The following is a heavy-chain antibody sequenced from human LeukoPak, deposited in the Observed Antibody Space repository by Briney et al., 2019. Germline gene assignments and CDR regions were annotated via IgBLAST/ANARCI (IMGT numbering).Heavy chain of an antibody. J-gene: IGHJ4*02. CDR3: ATGTYYFDSPDYSELNF. CDR1: GYTLTGLS. CDR2: FNPEDGET. V-gene: IGHV1-24*01. D-gene: IGHD3-22*01. Sequence: ASVKVSCKVSGYTLTGLSMHWVRQAPGKGLEWMGGFNPEDGETIYAQKFQGRVIMTEDTSTDTAYMELSSLRSEDTAVYYCATGTYYFDSPDYSELNFWGQGTLVTVSS.